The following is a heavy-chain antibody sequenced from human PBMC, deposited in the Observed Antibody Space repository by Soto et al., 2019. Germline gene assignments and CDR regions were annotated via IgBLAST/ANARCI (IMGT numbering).Heavy chain of an antibody. Sequence: GGSLRLSCAASGFTFSGSAMHWVRQASGKGLEWVGRIRSKAYGGTTEYAASVKGRFTISRDDSKSIAYLQMNSLKTEDTAVYYCTRDGEYQLLAHYYYYMDVWGKGTTVTVSS. CDR2: IRSKAYGGTT. V-gene: IGHV3-49*04. D-gene: IGHD2-2*01. CDR1: GFTFSGSA. J-gene: IGHJ6*03. CDR3: TRDGEYQLLAHYYYYMDV.